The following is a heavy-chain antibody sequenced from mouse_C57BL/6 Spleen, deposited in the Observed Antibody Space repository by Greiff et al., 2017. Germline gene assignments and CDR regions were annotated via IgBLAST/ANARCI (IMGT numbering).Heavy chain of an antibody. J-gene: IGHJ3*01. CDR1: GFTFSSYA. CDR3: TRAKTGTAWFAY. CDR2: LSSGGDYI. D-gene: IGHD4-1*01. Sequence: EVKLMESGEGLVKPGGSLKLSCAASGFTFSSYAMSWVRQTPEKRLEWVAYLSSGGDYIYYADTVKGRFTISRDNARNTLYLQMSSLKSEDTAMYYCTRAKTGTAWFAYWGQGTLVTVSA. V-gene: IGHV5-9-1*02.